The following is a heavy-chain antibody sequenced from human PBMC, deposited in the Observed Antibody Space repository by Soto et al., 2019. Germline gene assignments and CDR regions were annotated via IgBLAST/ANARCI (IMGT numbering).Heavy chain of an antibody. J-gene: IGHJ3*02. V-gene: IGHV1-18*01. CDR1: DYTFTNYG. D-gene: IGHD6-19*01. Sequence: QVQLVQSGAEVKKPGASVKVSCKASDYTFTNYGISWVRQAPGQGLEWMGWISAYNGNTNYAQKLQGRGTMTTETSTSTAYMELRSLRSDDTAVYYCARSSSGPPPDAFDIWGQGTMVTVSS. CDR3: ARSSSGPPPDAFDI. CDR2: ISAYNGNT.